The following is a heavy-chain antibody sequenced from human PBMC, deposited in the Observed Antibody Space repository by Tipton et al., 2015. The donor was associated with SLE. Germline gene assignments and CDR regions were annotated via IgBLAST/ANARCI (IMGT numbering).Heavy chain of an antibody. V-gene: IGHV6-1*01. J-gene: IGHJ4*02. CDR3: ARVWGTGSRGVDY. Sequence: GLVKPSQTLSLTCAISGDSVSTNSAAWTWFRQSPSRGLEWLGRTYYRSKWYSDYAVSVKSRITINPDTSKNQFSLQLNSVTPEDTAVYYCARVWGTGSRGVDYWGQGTLVTVSS. D-gene: IGHD2-2*01. CDR1: GDSVSTNSAA. CDR2: TYYRSKWYS.